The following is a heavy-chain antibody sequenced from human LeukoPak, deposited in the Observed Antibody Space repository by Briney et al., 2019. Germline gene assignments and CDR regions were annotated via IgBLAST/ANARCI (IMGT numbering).Heavy chain of an antibody. Sequence: SETLSLTCTVSGGSISSSSYYWNWIRQPAGKGLEWIGRIYTNVITNYNPSLKSRVTMSVDTSKNQFSLMLSSVTAADTAVYYCARGRSLYFDHWGQGTLVTVSS. CDR1: GGSISSSSYY. J-gene: IGHJ4*02. CDR3: ARGRSLYFDH. CDR2: IYTNVIT. V-gene: IGHV4-61*02.